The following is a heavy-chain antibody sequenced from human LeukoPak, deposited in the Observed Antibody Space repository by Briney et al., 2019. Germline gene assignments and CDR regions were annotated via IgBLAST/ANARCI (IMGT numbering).Heavy chain of an antibody. V-gene: IGHV3-30*03. CDR2: ISYDGSNK. CDR1: GFTFSSYG. J-gene: IGHJ4*02. Sequence: GRSLRLSCAASGFTFSSYGMHWVRQAPGKGLEWVAVISYDGSNKYCADSVKGRFTISRDNSKNTLYLQMNSLRAEDTAVYYCATGDYWGQGTLVTVSS. CDR3: ATGDY.